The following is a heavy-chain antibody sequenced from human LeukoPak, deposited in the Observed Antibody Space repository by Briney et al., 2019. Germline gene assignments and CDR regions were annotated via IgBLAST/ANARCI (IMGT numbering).Heavy chain of an antibody. CDR2: IHYSGST. CDR3: ARAVYGSGNYYDY. V-gene: IGHV4-31*03. J-gene: IGHJ4*02. Sequence: SQTLSLTCTVSGGSISSGDYYWSWIRQHPGKGLEWIGYIHYSGSTYYNPSLKSRVTISVDTSKNQFSLKLSSVTAADTAVYYCARAVYGSGNYYDYWGQGTLVTVSS. CDR1: GGSISSGDYY. D-gene: IGHD3-10*01.